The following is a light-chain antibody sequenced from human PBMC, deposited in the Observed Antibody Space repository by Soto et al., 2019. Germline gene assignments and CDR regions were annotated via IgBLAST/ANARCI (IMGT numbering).Light chain of an antibody. CDR2: AAS. CDR1: QGISNY. V-gene: IGKV1-27*01. Sequence: DIQMTQSPSSLSASVGDRVTITCRASQGISNYLAWYQQKPGKVPKLLIYAASTLQSGVPSRFSGSGTGTNLTPTIRSLQPEDVATYYCQQYNSAPFTFGPGTKVDIK. J-gene: IGKJ3*01. CDR3: QQYNSAPFT.